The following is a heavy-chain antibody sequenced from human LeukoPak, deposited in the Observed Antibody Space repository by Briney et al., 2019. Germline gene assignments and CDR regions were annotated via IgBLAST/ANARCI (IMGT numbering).Heavy chain of an antibody. CDR3: ARGRGGKWRFLEWPAEIDY. CDR2: IYYSGST. Sequence: SETLSLTCTVSGGSISSGGYYWSWIRQHPGKGLEWIGYIYYSGSTYYNPSLKSRVTISVDTSKNQFSLKLSSVTAADTAVYYCARGRGGKWRFLEWPAEIDYWGQGTLVTVSS. V-gene: IGHV4-31*03. J-gene: IGHJ4*02. D-gene: IGHD3-3*01. CDR1: GGSISSGGYY.